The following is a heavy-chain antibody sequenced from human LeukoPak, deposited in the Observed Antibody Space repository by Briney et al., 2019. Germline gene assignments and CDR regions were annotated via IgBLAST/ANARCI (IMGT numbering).Heavy chain of an antibody. D-gene: IGHD6-6*01. CDR2: INVGNGNT. Sequence: ASVKVSCKASGYTFTTYIVHWVRQAPGQGLEWMGWINVGNGNTRYSQKFQGRVTITRDTSASTAYMELSSLRSEDTAIYYCASRPDSLEIYFFDYWGQGTLVTVSS. J-gene: IGHJ4*02. V-gene: IGHV1-3*01. CDR1: GYTFTTYI. CDR3: ASRPDSLEIYFFDY.